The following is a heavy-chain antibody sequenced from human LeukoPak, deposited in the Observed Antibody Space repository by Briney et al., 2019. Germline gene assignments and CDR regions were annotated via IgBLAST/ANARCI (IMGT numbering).Heavy chain of an antibody. V-gene: IGHV4-34*01. CDR2: INHSGST. D-gene: IGHD3-10*01. CDR3: ASSAMVRGVDY. J-gene: IGHJ4*02. Sequence: SETLSLTCAVYGGSFSGCYWSWIRQPPGKGLEWIGEINHSGSTNYNPSLKSRVTISVDTSKNQFSLKLSSVTAADTAVYYCASSAMVRGVDYWGQGTLVTVSS. CDR1: GGSFSGCY.